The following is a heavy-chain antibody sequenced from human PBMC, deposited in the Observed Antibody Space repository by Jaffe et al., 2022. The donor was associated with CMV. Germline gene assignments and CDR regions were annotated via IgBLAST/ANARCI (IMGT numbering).Heavy chain of an antibody. Sequence: EVQLVESGGGLVQPGGSLRLSCAASGFTFSSYWMSWVRQAPGKGLEWVANIKQDGSEKYYVDSVKGRFTISRDNAKNSLYLQMNSLRAEDTAVYYCAREGWELNSNWFDPWGQGTLVTVSS. J-gene: IGHJ5*02. CDR3: AREGWELNSNWFDP. CDR1: GFTFSSYW. CDR2: IKQDGSEK. D-gene: IGHD1-26*01. V-gene: IGHV3-7*01.